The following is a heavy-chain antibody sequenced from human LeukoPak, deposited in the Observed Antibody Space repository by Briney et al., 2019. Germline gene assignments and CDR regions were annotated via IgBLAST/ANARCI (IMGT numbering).Heavy chain of an antibody. V-gene: IGHV4-59*12. Sequence: PSETLSLTCTVSGGSISSYYWSWIRQAPGKGLEWFGYIYYSGSTNYNPSLESRVTKSFATTKNQFTLKLSSVTAADTAVYYCARGNRGVSDSWGQGTRVTVSS. CDR2: IYYSGST. CDR1: GGSISSYY. CDR3: ARGNRGVSDS. J-gene: IGHJ4*02. D-gene: IGHD2/OR15-2a*01.